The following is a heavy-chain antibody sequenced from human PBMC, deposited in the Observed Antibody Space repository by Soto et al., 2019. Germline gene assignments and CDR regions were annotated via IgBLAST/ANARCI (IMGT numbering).Heavy chain of an antibody. J-gene: IGHJ6*02. V-gene: IGHV1-69*13. CDR3: ARDLNRGSFVYYYGMDV. CDR2: IIPIFGTA. D-gene: IGHD3-16*01. CDR1: GGTFSSYA. Sequence: SVKVSCKASGGTFSSYAISWVRQAPGQGLEWMGGIIPIFGTANYAQKFQGRVTITADESTSTAYMELSSLRSEDTAVYYCARDLNRGSFVYYYGMDVWGQGTTVTVSS.